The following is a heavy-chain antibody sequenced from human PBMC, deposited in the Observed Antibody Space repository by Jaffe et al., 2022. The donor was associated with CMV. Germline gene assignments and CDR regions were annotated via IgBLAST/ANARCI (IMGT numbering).Heavy chain of an antibody. CDR1: GFIFSSYW. J-gene: IGHJ4*02. D-gene: IGHD6-13*01. Sequence: EVQLVESGGGLVQPGGSLRLSCAASGFIFSSYWMSWVRQAPGKGLEWVANIKQDGSERYYVDSVKGRFTISRDNAKNSLYLQMNNLRAEDTAVFYCARGSSSWYPQFDYWGQGILVTVSA. CDR2: IKQDGSER. CDR3: ARGSSSWYPQFDY. V-gene: IGHV3-7*03.